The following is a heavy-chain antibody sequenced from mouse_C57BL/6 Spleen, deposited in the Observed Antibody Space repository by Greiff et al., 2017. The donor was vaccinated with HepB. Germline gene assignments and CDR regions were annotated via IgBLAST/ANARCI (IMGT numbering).Heavy chain of an antibody. Sequence: VQLKESGPELVKPGASVKISCKASGYTFTDYYMNWVKQSHGKSLEWIGDINPNNGGTSYNQKFKGKATLTVDKSSSTAYMELRSLTSEDSAVYYCARSGDGPWYFDVWGTGTTVTVSS. CDR3: ARSGDGPWYFDV. D-gene: IGHD2-3*01. CDR2: INPNNGGT. CDR1: GYTFTDYY. V-gene: IGHV1-26*01. J-gene: IGHJ1*03.